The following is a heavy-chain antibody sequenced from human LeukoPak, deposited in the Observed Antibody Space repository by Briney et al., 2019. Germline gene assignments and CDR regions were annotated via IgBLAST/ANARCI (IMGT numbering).Heavy chain of an antibody. CDR1: GDSISSYY. CDR2: IYYSGST. CDR3: ARAPPGYYDSSGILDI. Sequence: SETLSLTCTVSGDSISSYYWSWIRQPAGKGLEWIGYIYYSGSTNYNPSLKSRVTISVDTSKNQFSLKLSSVTAADTAVYYCARAPPGYYDSSGILDIWGQGTMVTVSS. D-gene: IGHD3-22*01. V-gene: IGHV4-59*01. J-gene: IGHJ3*02.